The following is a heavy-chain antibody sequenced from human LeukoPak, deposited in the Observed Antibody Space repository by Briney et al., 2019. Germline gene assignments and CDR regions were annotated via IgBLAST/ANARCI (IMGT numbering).Heavy chain of an antibody. CDR1: GFTFDDYA. D-gene: IGHD6-6*01. Sequence: GGSLRLSCAASGFTFDDYAMHWVRQAPGKGLEWVSLISWDGGSTYYADSVKGRFTISRDNSKNSLYLQMNSLRAEDTALYYCAKDRSSDFSFDYWGQGTLVTVS. CDR3: AKDRSSDFSFDY. J-gene: IGHJ4*02. V-gene: IGHV3-43D*04. CDR2: ISWDGGST.